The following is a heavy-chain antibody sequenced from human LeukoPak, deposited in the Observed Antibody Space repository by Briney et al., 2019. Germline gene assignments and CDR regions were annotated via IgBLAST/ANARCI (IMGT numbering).Heavy chain of an antibody. CDR3: AKDSPWYYYDSSGYLFDY. CDR2: ISPGGTT. CDR1: GFTLNSDA. Sequence: PGGSLRLSCAASGFTLNSDAMGWVRQAPGKGLEWVSAISPGGTTYYADSVKGRFTISRDTSKNTLYLQMNSLRAEDTAVYYCAKDSPWYYYDSSGYLFDYWGQGTLVTVSS. V-gene: IGHV3-23*01. D-gene: IGHD3-22*01. J-gene: IGHJ4*02.